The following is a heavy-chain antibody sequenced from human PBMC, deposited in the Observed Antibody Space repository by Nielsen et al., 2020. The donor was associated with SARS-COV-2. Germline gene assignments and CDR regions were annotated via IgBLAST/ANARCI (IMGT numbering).Heavy chain of an antibody. CDR3: ARHPSYAYFDY. J-gene: IGHJ4*02. CDR1: GGSIDRYY. D-gene: IGHD2-8*01. V-gene: IGHV4-59*08. CDR2: VFYTGNT. Sequence: SETLSLTCTVSGGSIDRYYWSWIRQPPGKGLEWIGYVFYTGNTNYNPSLKSRVTISVDTSKNQFSLKLSSVTAADTAVYYYARHPSYAYFDYWGQGTLVTVSS.